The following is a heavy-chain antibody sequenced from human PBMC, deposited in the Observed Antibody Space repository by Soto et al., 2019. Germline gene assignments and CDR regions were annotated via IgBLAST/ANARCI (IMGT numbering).Heavy chain of an antibody. CDR2: LYHTGNT. V-gene: IGHV4-30-2*06. J-gene: IGHJ4*02. CDR1: GGSITSGGYS. CDR3: ARFRGTAILDY. Sequence: TLSLTCAVSGGSITSGGYSWSWIRQSPGKGLEWIGYLYHTGNTYYNPSLETRVTISVDRSKNQFSLELTSVTAADTAVYYCARFRGTAILDYWGQGTLVTVSS. D-gene: IGHD2-21*02.